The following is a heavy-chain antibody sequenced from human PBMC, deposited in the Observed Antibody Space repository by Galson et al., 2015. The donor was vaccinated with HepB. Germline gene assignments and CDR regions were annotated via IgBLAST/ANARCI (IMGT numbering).Heavy chain of an antibody. CDR2: ISGSGGST. CDR1: GFTFSSYA. Sequence: SLRLSCAASGFTFSSYAMSWVRQAPGKGLEWVSAISGSGGSTYYADSVKGRFTISRDNSKNTLYLQMNSLRAEDTAVYYCAKDRNYYDSSGYSYFDYWGQGTLVTVSS. V-gene: IGHV3-23*01. D-gene: IGHD3-22*01. J-gene: IGHJ4*02. CDR3: AKDRNYYDSSGYSYFDY.